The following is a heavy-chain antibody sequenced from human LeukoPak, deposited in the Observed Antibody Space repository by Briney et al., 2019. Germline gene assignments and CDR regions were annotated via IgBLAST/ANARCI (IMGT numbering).Heavy chain of an antibody. CDR3: ARTLGYCSSTSCYRWFDP. J-gene: IGHJ5*02. CDR1: GYSFTSYW. CDR2: IYPGDSDT. V-gene: IGHV5-51*01. Sequence: GEPLKISCKGSGYSFTSYWIGWVRQMPGKGLEGMGIIYPGDSDTRYSPSFQGQVTISADKSISTAYLQWSSLKASDTAMYYCARTLGYCSSTSCYRWFDPWGQGTLVTVSS. D-gene: IGHD2-2*02.